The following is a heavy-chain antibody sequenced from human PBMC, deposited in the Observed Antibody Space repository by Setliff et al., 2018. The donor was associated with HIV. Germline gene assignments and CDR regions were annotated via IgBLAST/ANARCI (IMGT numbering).Heavy chain of an antibody. CDR3: ARGRGRYYDSRSYLDY. J-gene: IGHJ4*02. CDR1: GGTFSSYT. V-gene: IGHV1-69*05. Sequence: SVKVSCKASGGTFSSYTFSWVRQAPGQGLEWMGGIIPIFGTAHYAQKFQGRVTISRNTSISTAYMELSGLRSEDTAVYYCARGRGRYYDSRSYLDYWGQGTPVTVSS. CDR2: IIPIFGTA. D-gene: IGHD3-22*01.